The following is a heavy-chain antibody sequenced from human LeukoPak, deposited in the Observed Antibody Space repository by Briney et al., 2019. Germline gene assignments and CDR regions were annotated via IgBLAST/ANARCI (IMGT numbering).Heavy chain of an antibody. CDR3: ARFDYDILTGLDY. D-gene: IGHD3-9*01. J-gene: IGHJ4*02. CDR2: INPNSGGT. V-gene: IGHV1-2*02. CDR1: GYTFTGYY. Sequence: ASVTVSCKASGYTFTGYYMHWVRQAPGQGLEWMGWINPNSGGTNYAQKFQGRVTMTRDTSISTAYMELSRLRSDDTAVYYCARFDYDILTGLDYWGQGTLVTVSS.